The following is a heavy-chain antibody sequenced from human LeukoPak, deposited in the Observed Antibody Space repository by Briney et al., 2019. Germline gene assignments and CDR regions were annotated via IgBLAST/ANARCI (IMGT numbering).Heavy chain of an antibody. CDR3: ARATWPLTAVFDY. CDR2: IYYSGST. J-gene: IGHJ4*02. CDR1: GGSISSGSHY. D-gene: IGHD5-24*01. V-gene: IGHV4-61*01. Sequence: SQTLSLTCTVSGGSISSGSHYWTWIRQPPGKGLEWIGYIYYSGSTNYNPSLKSRVTISVDTSKNQFSLKLSSVTAADTAVYYCARATWPLTAVFDYWGQGILVTVSS.